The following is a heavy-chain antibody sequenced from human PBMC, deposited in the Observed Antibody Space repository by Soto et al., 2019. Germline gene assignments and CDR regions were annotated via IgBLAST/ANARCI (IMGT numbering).Heavy chain of an antibody. CDR3: ERMKSGAAAGSRMDV. V-gene: IGHV2-70*04. CDR2: IDWDDDK. Sequence: SGPTLVNPTQTLTLTCTFSGFSLSTSGMRVSWIRQPPGKALEWLARIDWDDDKFYSTSLKTRLTISKDTSKNQVVLTMTNMDPVDTATYYCERMKSGAAAGSRMDVWGQGTKVTVYS. J-gene: IGHJ6*02. D-gene: IGHD6-13*01. CDR1: GFSLSTSGMR.